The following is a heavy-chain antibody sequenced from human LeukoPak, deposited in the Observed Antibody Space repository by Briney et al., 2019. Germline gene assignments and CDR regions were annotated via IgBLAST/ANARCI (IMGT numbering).Heavy chain of an antibody. CDR1: GFTFSSYS. V-gene: IGHV3-48*01. D-gene: IGHD3-10*01. Sequence: PGGSLRLSCAASGFTFSSYSMNRVRQAPGKGREWVSYISSSSSTIYYADSVKGRFTISRDNAKNSLYLQMNSLRAEDTAVYYCARDWTYYYGSGSLHYYGMDVWGQGTTVTVSS. CDR3: ARDWTYYYGSGSLHYYGMDV. J-gene: IGHJ6*02. CDR2: ISSSSSTI.